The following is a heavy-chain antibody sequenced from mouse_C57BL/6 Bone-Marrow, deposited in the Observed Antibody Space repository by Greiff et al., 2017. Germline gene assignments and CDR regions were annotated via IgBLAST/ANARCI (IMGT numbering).Heavy chain of an antibody. CDR1: GFNIKDDN. Sequence: VQLQQSGAELVRPGASVKLSCTASGFNIKDDNMHWVKQRPEQGLEWIGWIDPETGDTESALKFQGKATITADTSSNTAYLQLSSLTSEDTAVYYCTYGPDYWGQGTTLTVSS. CDR3: TYGPDY. V-gene: IGHV14-4*01. D-gene: IGHD1-1*01. J-gene: IGHJ2*01. CDR2: IDPETGDT.